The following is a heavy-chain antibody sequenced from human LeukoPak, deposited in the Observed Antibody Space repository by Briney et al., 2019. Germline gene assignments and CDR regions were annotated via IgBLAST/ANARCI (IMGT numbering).Heavy chain of an antibody. V-gene: IGHV3-33*06. CDR2: IWYDGSNK. Sequence: PGGSLRLSCAASGFTFSSYGMHWVRQAPGKGLEWVAVIWYDGSNKYYADSVKGRFTISRDNSKNTLYLQMNSLRADDTAVYYCAKYVVAASTYYLDYWGQGTLVTVSS. J-gene: IGHJ4*02. CDR3: AKYVVAASTYYLDY. D-gene: IGHD2-15*01. CDR1: GFTFSSYG.